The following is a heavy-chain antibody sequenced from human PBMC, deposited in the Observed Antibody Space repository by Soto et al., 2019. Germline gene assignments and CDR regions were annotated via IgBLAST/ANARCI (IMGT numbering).Heavy chain of an antibody. J-gene: IGHJ4*02. CDR2: ISHSGST. V-gene: IGHV4-34*01. D-gene: IGHD6-13*01. Sequence: SETLSLTCAVYGGSFSGYHCSWVRQPPGKGLEWIGEISHSGSTNYNRSLESRVTISVDTSKNQLFLKVSSLTAADTAVYYCVRALAAVQEWGQGTPVTVSS. CDR3: VRALAAVQE. CDR1: GGSFSGYH.